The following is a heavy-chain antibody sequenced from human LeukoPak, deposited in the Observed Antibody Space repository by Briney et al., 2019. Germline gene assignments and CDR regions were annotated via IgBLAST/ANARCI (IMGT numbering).Heavy chain of an antibody. CDR1: GYNFANCW. CDR2: ISPADSKT. V-gene: IGHV5-51*01. Sequence: GESLQISCKGSGYNFANCWIAWVRQMPGRGLEWMGIISPADSKTRYSPSFQGQVSISADKSINSAYLQWSSLKTSDTAMYYCARGGLAVPGHMFDYWGQGALVTVSS. CDR3: ARGGLAVPGHMFDY. D-gene: IGHD2-21*01. J-gene: IGHJ4*02.